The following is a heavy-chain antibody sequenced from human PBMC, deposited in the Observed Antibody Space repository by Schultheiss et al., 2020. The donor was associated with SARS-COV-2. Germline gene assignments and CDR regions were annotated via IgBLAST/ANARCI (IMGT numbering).Heavy chain of an antibody. V-gene: IGHV4-38-2*01. D-gene: IGHD3-3*01. CDR1: GYSISSGYY. CDR2: IYHSGST. CDR3: ARVPYDFWSGYPLLDYYYYGMDV. J-gene: IGHJ6*02. Sequence: SQTLSLTCAVSGYSISSGYYWGWIRQPPGKGLEWIGSIYHSGSTYYNPSLKSRVTISVDTSKNQFSLKLSSVTAADTAVYYCARVPYDFWSGYPLLDYYYYGMDVWGQGTTVTVSS.